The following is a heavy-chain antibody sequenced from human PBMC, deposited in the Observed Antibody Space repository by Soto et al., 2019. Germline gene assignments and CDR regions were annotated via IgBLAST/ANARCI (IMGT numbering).Heavy chain of an antibody. V-gene: IGHV4-59*01. CDR1: GGSISSYY. CDR3: AREVVAATFDY. D-gene: IGHD2-15*01. Sequence: PSETLSLTCTVSGGSISSYYWSWIRQPPGNGLEWIGYIYYSGSTNYNPSLQSRVTISVDTSKNQFSLKLSSVTAADTAVYYCAREVVAATFDYWGQGTLVTVSS. J-gene: IGHJ4*02. CDR2: IYYSGST.